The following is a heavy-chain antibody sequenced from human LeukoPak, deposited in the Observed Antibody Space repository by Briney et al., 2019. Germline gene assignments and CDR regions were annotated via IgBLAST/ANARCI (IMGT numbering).Heavy chain of an antibody. CDR1: GFSFSSYA. J-gene: IGHJ4*02. CDR3: AKDLGYGDDY. Sequence: GGSLRLSCAASGFSFSSYAMSWVRQAPGKGLEWVSGISGSGGSTYYADSVKGRFTIPRDNSKNTLYLQMNSLRAEDTAVYYCAKDLGYGDDYWGQGTLVTVSS. V-gene: IGHV3-23*01. D-gene: IGHD6-13*01. CDR2: ISGSGGST.